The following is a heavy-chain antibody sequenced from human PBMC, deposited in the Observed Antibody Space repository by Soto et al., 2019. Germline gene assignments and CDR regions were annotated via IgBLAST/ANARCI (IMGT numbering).Heavy chain of an antibody. CDR2: TYYRSKWYN. Sequence: SPTLSLTCAISGDSVSSNSAAWNWNRQSPSRGLEWLGRTYYRSKWYNDYAVSVKSRITINPDTSKNQFSLQLNSVTPEDTAVYYCAREWSYFDWLTWFDPWGQGALVTVSS. V-gene: IGHV6-1*01. CDR1: GDSVSSNSAA. D-gene: IGHD3-9*01. CDR3: AREWSYFDWLTWFDP. J-gene: IGHJ5*02.